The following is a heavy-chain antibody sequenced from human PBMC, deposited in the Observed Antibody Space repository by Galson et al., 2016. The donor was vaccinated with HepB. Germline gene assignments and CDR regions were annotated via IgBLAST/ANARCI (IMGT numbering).Heavy chain of an antibody. D-gene: IGHD2-21*02. CDR1: GFSFSTSGVA. CDR3: AHRRLSDFPTGSDG. J-gene: IGHJ4*02. CDR2: IYWDDDS. Sequence: PALVKPTQTLTLTCTFSGFSFSTSGVAVGWIRQPPGKALEWLATIYWDDDSRYSPSLKSRLTIWKDTSKSQVVLTMTNMDPVDTATYYCAHRRLSDFPTGSDGWGQGTLVTVSS. V-gene: IGHV2-5*02.